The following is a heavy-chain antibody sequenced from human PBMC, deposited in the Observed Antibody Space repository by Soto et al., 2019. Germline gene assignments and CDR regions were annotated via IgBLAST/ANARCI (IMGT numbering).Heavy chain of an antibody. J-gene: IGHJ4*02. CDR2: TGSGTGPG. CDR1: GGTFSTNP. CDR3: ARRDSGGFYRYFDS. V-gene: IGHV1-69*06. D-gene: IGHD2-15*01. Sequence: QVQLVQSGAEVKKPGSSVKVSCKASGGTFSTNPISWVRQAPGQGLEWMGGTGSGTGPGNHAQKFQVRLTITVDKSTSTVYMELSSLSSEDTAVYYCARRDSGGFYRYFDSWGQGTLVTVSS.